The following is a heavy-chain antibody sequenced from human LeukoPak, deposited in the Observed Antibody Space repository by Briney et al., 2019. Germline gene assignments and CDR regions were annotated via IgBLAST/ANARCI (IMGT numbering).Heavy chain of an antibody. CDR2: VYYSGST. CDR1: GGSISSYY. V-gene: IGHV4-59*08. J-gene: IGHJ4*02. D-gene: IGHD4-17*01. Sequence: SETLSLTCTVSGGSISSYYWSWIRQPPGKGLEWIGYVYYSGSTNYNPSLKSRVTISVDTSKNRFCLKLTSVTAAGTAVYYCATLGTTVTPREWSQGTLVTASS. CDR3: ATLGTTVTPRE.